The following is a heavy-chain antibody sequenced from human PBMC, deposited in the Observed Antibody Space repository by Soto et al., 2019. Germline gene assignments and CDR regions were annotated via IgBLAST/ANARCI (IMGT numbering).Heavy chain of an antibody. V-gene: IGHV4-39*01. D-gene: IGHD3-22*01. CDR1: GGSISSSSYY. Sequence: SETLSLTCTVSGGSISSSSYYWGWIRQPPGKGLEWIGSIYYSGSTYYNTSLKSRVTISVDTSKNQFSLKLSSVTAADTAVYYCARGDGYYGMDVWGQGTTVTVSS. CDR2: IYYSGST. CDR3: ARGDGYYGMDV. J-gene: IGHJ6*02.